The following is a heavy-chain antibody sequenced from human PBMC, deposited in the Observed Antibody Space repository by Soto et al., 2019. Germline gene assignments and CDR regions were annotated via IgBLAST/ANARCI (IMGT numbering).Heavy chain of an antibody. D-gene: IGHD2-21*02. CDR2: IIPIFGTA. V-gene: IGHV1-69*13. CDR3: ERDNVTPLDYYGMDV. J-gene: IGHJ6*02. Sequence: SVKVSCKASGGTFSSYAISWVRQAPGQGLEWMGGIIPIFGTANYAQKFQGRVTITADESTSTAYMELSSLRSEDTAVYYCERDNVTPLDYYGMDVWGQGTTVTVSS. CDR1: GGTFSSYA.